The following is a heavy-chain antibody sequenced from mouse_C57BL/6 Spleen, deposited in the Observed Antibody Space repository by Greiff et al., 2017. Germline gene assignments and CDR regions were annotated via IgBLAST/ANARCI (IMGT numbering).Heavy chain of an antibody. Sequence: QVQLQQSGPELVKPGASVTISCKASGYTFTDYYINWVKQRPGQGLEWIGWIFPGSGSTYYNEKFTGKATLTVDQSSSTAYMLLSSLTSEDAEVYFCARGGRGYDDWYFDVWGTGTTVTVSA. CDR3: ARGGRGYDDWYFDV. CDR2: IFPGSGST. D-gene: IGHD2-2*01. J-gene: IGHJ1*03. CDR1: GYTFTDYY. V-gene: IGHV1-75*01.